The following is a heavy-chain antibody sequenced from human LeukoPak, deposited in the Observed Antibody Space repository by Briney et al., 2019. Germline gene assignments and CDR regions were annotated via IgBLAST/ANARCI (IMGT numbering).Heavy chain of an antibody. D-gene: IGHD2-15*01. CDR1: GFIFNNYA. J-gene: IGHJ4*02. Sequence: PGGSLRLSCAASGFIFNNYAMNWIRQAPGKGLEWVSSISSSSSYIYYADSVKGRFTISRDNAKNSLYLQMNSLRAEDTAVYYCARDPVGDTGDYWGQGTLVTVSS. CDR3: ARDPVGDTGDY. CDR2: ISSSSSYI. V-gene: IGHV3-21*01.